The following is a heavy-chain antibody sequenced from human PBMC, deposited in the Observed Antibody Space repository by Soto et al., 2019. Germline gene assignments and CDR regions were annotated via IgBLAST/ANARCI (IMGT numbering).Heavy chain of an antibody. Sequence: GASVKVSCKASGYTFTSYYMHWVRQAPGQGLEWMGIINPSGGSTSYAQKFQGRVTMTRDTSTSTVYMELSSLRSEDTAVYYCATVGGSSSSVGAFDIWGQGTMVTVSS. D-gene: IGHD6-13*01. CDR1: GYTFTSYY. J-gene: IGHJ3*02. CDR2: INPSGGST. V-gene: IGHV1-46*03. CDR3: ATVGGSSSSVGAFDI.